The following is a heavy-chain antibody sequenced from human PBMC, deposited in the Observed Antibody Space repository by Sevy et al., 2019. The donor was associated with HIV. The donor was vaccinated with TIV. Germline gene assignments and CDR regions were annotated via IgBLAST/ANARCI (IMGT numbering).Heavy chain of an antibody. CDR3: ARQAQWGVR. CDR2: ISPVESDP. V-gene: IGHV5-51*01. D-gene: IGHD3-10*01. Sequence: GESLKISCRDYGDTLTNHWIGWVRQLPGKGLEYMGIISPVESDPFYSPSFQGQITISVDRSITTAYLQWSSLKASDTAMYYCARQAQWGVRWGQGTRVTVSS. J-gene: IGHJ4*02. CDR1: GDTLTNHW.